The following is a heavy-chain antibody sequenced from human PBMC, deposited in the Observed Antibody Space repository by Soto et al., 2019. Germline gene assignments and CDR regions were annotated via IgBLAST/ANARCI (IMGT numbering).Heavy chain of an antibody. Sequence: QVQLVESGGGVVQPGRSLRLSCAASGFTFSSYGMHWVRQAPGKGLEWVAVIWYDGSNKYYADSVKGRFTISRDNSKNTLYLQMNSLRAEDTAVYYCARKAGRSSGHPSHFDYWGQGTLVTVSS. D-gene: IGHD6-19*01. CDR1: GFTFSSYG. V-gene: IGHV3-33*01. J-gene: IGHJ4*02. CDR2: IWYDGSNK. CDR3: ARKAGRSSGHPSHFDY.